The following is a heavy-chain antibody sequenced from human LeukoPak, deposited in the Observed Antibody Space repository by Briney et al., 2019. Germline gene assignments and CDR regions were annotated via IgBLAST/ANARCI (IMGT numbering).Heavy chain of an antibody. CDR3: ARHRDCSSTSCYESYFDY. CDR2: IYYSGST. CDR1: GGSISSYY. V-gene: IGHV4-59*08. D-gene: IGHD2-2*01. J-gene: IGHJ4*02. Sequence: SETLSLTCTVSGGSISSYYWSWIRQPPGKGLEWVGYIYYSGSTNYNPSLKSRVTISVDTSKNQFSLKLSSVTAADTAVYYCARHRDCSSTSCYESYFDYWGQGTLVTVSS.